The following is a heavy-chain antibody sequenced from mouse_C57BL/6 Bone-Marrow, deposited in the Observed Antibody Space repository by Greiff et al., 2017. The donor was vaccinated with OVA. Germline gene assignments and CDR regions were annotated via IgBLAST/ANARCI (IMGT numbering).Heavy chain of an antibody. CDR1: GYTFTSYW. Sequence: DVQLQESGTVLARPGASVKMSCKTSGYTFTSYWMHWVKQRPGQGLEWIGAIYPGNSDTSYNQKFKGKAKLTAVTSASTAYMELSSLTNEDSAVYYCTTLYGSSPHWYFDVWGTGTTVTVSS. CDR3: TTLYGSSPHWYFDV. J-gene: IGHJ1*03. CDR2: IYPGNSDT. D-gene: IGHD1-1*01. V-gene: IGHV1-5*01.